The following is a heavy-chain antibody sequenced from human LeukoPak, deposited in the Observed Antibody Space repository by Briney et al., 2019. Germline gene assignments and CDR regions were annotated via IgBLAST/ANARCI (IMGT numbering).Heavy chain of an antibody. J-gene: IGHJ5*01. CDR3: AKDFWSGTMPNWFDS. Sequence: PGGSLRLSCATSGFTFSSYAMSWVRQAPGKGLEWVSTISGGGGSTYYADSVKGRFTISRDNSKNTLYVQMNSLRAEDTAVYYCAKDFWSGTMPNWFDSWGQGTLVTVFS. CDR1: GFTFSSYA. D-gene: IGHD3-3*01. CDR2: ISGGGGST. V-gene: IGHV3-23*01.